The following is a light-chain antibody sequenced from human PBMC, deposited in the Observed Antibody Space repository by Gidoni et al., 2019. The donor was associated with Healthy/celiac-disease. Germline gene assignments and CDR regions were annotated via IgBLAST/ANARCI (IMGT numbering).Light chain of an antibody. Sequence: SYELTQPPSVSVSPGQTASITCSGDKVGDKYACWYQQKPGQSPVLVIDQDSKRPSGIPERFSGSNSGNTATLTISGTQAMDEADYYCQAWDSSTAVFGGGTKLTVL. CDR2: QDS. CDR3: QAWDSSTAV. J-gene: IGLJ2*01. CDR1: KVGDKY. V-gene: IGLV3-1*01.